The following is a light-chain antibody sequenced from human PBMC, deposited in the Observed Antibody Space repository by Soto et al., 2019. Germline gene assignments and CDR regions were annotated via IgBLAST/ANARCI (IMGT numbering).Light chain of an antibody. J-gene: IGLJ3*02. CDR3: ASWDDSLNGVV. CDR2: KTD. V-gene: IGLV1-44*01. Sequence: QSVLTQPPSASGTPGQRVTISCSGSHSNIGTKAVKWFQQVSGAAPKSLIYKTDQRPSGVPDRFSGSKSGTSASLAISGLQPEDEADYYCASWDDSLNGVVFGGGTKVTVL. CDR1: HSNIGTKA.